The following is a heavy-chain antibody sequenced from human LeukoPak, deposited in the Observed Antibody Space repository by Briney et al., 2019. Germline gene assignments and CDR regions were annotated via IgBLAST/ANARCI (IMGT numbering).Heavy chain of an antibody. J-gene: IGHJ4*02. CDR2: ISSSGSTI. D-gene: IGHD3-22*01. CDR3: AKEKDYYDSLFFQNTGGYFDY. V-gene: IGHV3-48*03. CDR1: GFTFSSYE. Sequence: QPGGSLRLSCAASGFTFSSYEMNWVRQAPGKGLEWVSYISSSGSTIYYADSVKGRFTISRDNAKNTLYLQMNSLRAEDTAVYYCAKEKDYYDSLFFQNTGGYFDYWGQGTLVTVSS.